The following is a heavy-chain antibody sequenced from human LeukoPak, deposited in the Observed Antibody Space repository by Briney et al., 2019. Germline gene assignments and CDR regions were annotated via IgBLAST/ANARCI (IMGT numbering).Heavy chain of an antibody. Sequence: SQTLSLTCAISGASVSSNSAAWNWIRQSPSRGLEWLGRTYYRSKWYNDYAVSVKGRIAINPDTSKNQFSLQLNSVTPEDTAVYYCARAKGRSPLFDYWGQGTLVTVSS. CDR1: GASVSSNSAA. D-gene: IGHD6-13*01. J-gene: IGHJ4*02. CDR3: ARAKGRSPLFDY. V-gene: IGHV6-1*01. CDR2: TYYRSKWYN.